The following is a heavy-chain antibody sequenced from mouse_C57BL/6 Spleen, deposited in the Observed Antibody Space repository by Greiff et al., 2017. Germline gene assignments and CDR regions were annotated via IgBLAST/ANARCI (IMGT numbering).Heavy chain of an antibody. D-gene: IGHD2-3*01. CDR2: ITPNYGTT. J-gene: IGHJ2*01. Sequence: VQLQQSGPELVKPGASVKISCKASGYSFTDYNMNWVKQSNGKSLEWIGVITPNYGTTSSNKKFKGKATLTVDQSSSTAYMQLNSLTSEDAAVYYCAREDGYHFDYWGQGTTLTVSS. CDR3: AREDGYHFDY. V-gene: IGHV1-39*01. CDR1: GYSFTDYN.